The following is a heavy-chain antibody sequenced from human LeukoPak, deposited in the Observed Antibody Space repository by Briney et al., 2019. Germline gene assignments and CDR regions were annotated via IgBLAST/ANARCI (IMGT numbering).Heavy chain of an antibody. CDR3: VRTSNTTTGPKSFYDV. CDR1: GFSLSTSGTC. J-gene: IGHJ4*02. D-gene: IGHD2/OR15-2a*01. CDR2: IDWDDDK. V-gene: IGHV2-70*16. Sequence: SGPVLVRPSQTLTLTCTFSGFSLSTSGTCLSWIRQAPGKALEWLARIDWDDDKLYDRSLEARLTVSKDTSKNQVVLRMTNMDPLDTATYFCVRTSNTTTGPKSFYDVWGQGALVTVSS.